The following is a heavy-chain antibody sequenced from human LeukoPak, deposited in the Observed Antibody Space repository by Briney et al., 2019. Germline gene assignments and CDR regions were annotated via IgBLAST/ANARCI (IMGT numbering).Heavy chain of an antibody. CDR3: AKSSRYGTGWYGKIDY. CDR1: GFAFSSHA. D-gene: IGHD6-19*01. J-gene: IGHJ4*02. Sequence: GGSLRLSCAASGFAFSSHAMSWVRQAPGKGLEWVSAITDSGGNRQYTDSVKGRFTISRDNSKNTLYLQMDSLRAEDTAVYYCAKSSRYGTGWYGKIDYWGQGTLVTVSS. V-gene: IGHV3-23*01. CDR2: ITDSGGNR.